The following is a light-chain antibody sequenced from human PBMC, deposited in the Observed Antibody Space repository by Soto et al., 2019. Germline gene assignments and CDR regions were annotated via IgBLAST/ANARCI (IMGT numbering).Light chain of an antibody. CDR1: QSVSSY. Sequence: EIVLTQSPTNLSLSPGDRATLSCRASQSVSSYLAWYQQKPGQAPRLLIYDASNRATGIPARFSGGGSGTAFTLTISSLVPDDFAVSYCQQRFNCPRFTFGQGTKLEIK. CDR3: QQRFNCPRFT. J-gene: IGKJ2*01. CDR2: DAS. V-gene: IGKV3-11*01.